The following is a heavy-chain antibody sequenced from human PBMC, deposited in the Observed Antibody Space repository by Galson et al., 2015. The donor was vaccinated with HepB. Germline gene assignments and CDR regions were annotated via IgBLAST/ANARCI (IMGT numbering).Heavy chain of an antibody. CDR1: GYTFSDYF. CDR3: ASANTVFGMVIHAFNI. V-gene: IGHV1-2*02. D-gene: IGHD3-3*01. CDR2: INPNSGVT. Sequence: SVKVSCKASGYTFSDYFMHWVRQAPGQGLEWMGWINPNSGVTNYAQKFQGRVTMTRDTSFSTVYMELTRVTSDDTAVYYCASANTVFGMVIHAFNIWGQGTMVTVSS. J-gene: IGHJ3*02.